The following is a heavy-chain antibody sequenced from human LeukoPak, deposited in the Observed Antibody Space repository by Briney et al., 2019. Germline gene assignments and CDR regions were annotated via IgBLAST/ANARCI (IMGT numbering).Heavy chain of an antibody. CDR1: GFTFGSYE. Sequence: GGSPRLSCAASGFTFGSYEMNWVRQAPGKGLEWVSYISSSGSTIYYADSVKGRFTISRDNAKNSLYLQMNSLRAEDTAVYYCAELGITMIGGVWGKGTTVTISS. V-gene: IGHV3-48*03. CDR2: ISSSGSTI. J-gene: IGHJ6*04. D-gene: IGHD3-10*02. CDR3: AELGITMIGGV.